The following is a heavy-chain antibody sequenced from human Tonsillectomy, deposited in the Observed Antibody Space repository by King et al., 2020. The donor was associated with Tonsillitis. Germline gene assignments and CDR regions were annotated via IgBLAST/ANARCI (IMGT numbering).Heavy chain of an antibody. CDR3: ARAYCSGGSCYSRGYYYYMDV. V-gene: IGHV3-13*04. D-gene: IGHD2-15*01. J-gene: IGHJ6*03. CDR1: GFTFSSYD. Sequence: VQLVESGGGLVQPGGSLRLSCAASGFTFSSYDMHWVRQATGKGLEWGSAIGTAGDTYYSGSLKGRFTISRENAKNSLYLKLKSLRAGETAVYYCARAYCSGGSCYSRGYYYYMDVWGKGTTVTVSS. CDR2: IGTAGDT.